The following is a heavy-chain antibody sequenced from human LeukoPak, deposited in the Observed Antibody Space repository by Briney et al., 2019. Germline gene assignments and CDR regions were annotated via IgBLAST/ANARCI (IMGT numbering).Heavy chain of an antibody. CDR3: ATPTSETGTTPGGG. V-gene: IGHV3-23*01. Sequence: HPGGSLRLSCAASGFTFSSYAMSWVRQAPGKGLEWVSAISGSGGSTYYAGSVKGRFTISRDNSKNTLYLQMNSLRAEDTAVYYCATPTSETGTTPGGGWGQGTLVTVSS. CDR1: GFTFSSYA. CDR2: ISGSGGST. J-gene: IGHJ4*02. D-gene: IGHD1-1*01.